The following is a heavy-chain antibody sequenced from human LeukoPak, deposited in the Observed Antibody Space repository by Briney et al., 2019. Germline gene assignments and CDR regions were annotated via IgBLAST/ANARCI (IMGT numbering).Heavy chain of an antibody. CDR1: GYTFISNN. D-gene: IGHD1-1*01. V-gene: IGHV1-3*01. J-gene: IGHJ6*04. CDR3: ARWNYGMDV. CDR2: INVGNGDT. Sequence: ASVRVSCKASGYTFISNNMNWVRQAPGQRREWMGWINVGNGDTKYSQTFQGRVTITRDTSASTGYMELSSLRSEDTAVYYCARWNYGMDVWGKGTTITVSS.